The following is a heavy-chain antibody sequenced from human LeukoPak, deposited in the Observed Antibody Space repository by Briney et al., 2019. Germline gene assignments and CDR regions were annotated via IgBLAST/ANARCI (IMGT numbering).Heavy chain of an antibody. CDR2: IYSGGST. Sequence: PGGSLRLSCAASGFTVSSNYMSWVRQAPGKGLEWVSVIYSGGSTYYADSVKGRFTISRDNSKNTLYLQMNSLRAEDTAVYYCASLLTYSSGWSDYFDYWGQGTLVTVSS. J-gene: IGHJ4*02. CDR3: ASLLTYSSGWSDYFDY. CDR1: GFTVSSNY. V-gene: IGHV3-53*01. D-gene: IGHD6-19*01.